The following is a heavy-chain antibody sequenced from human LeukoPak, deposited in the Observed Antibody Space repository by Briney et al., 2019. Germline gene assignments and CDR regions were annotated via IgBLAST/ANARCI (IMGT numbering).Heavy chain of an antibody. CDR3: ARERAGDFDY. Sequence: PSETLSLTCTVSNSSISSYYWNWIRQPPGKGLEWIGYIYYSGSTNYNPSLKSRVTISVDTSKNQFSLKLSSVTAADTAVYYCARERAGDFDYWGQGTLVTVSS. V-gene: IGHV4-59*01. CDR1: NSSISSYY. D-gene: IGHD6-19*01. CDR2: IYYSGST. J-gene: IGHJ4*02.